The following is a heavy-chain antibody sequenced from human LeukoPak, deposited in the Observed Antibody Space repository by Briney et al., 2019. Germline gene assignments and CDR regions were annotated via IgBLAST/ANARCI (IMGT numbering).Heavy chain of an antibody. V-gene: IGHV3-30-3*01. CDR1: GFTFSSYA. D-gene: IGHD5-12*01. J-gene: IGHJ6*02. Sequence: GGSLRLSCAASGFTFSSYAMHWVRQAPGKGLEWVAVISYDGSNKYYADSVKGRFTISRDNSKNTLYLQMNSLGAEDTAVYYCARDGAPDRRGSWAYGMDVWGQGTTVTVSS. CDR3: ARDGAPDRRGSWAYGMDV. CDR2: ISYDGSNK.